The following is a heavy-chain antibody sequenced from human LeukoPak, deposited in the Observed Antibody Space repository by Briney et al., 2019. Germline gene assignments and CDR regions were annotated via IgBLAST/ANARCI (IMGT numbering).Heavy chain of an antibody. J-gene: IGHJ5*02. CDR2: IMPLFGTA. V-gene: IGHV1-69*05. CDR1: GGTFDNSA. CDR3: ARDVHGDYGSGWFDP. D-gene: IGHD4-17*01. Sequence: SSVKVSCKASGGTFDNSAISWVRQAPGQGLEWLGGIMPLFGTAGYAQKFQGRVTITKDESTRTVYLELTSLTSDDTAVYYCARDVHGDYGSGWFDPWGQGTLVSVSS.